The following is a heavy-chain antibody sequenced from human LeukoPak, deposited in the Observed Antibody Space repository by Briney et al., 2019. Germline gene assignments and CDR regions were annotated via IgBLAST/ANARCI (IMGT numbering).Heavy chain of an antibody. V-gene: IGHV3-23*01. D-gene: IGHD3-22*01. CDR3: AKGGYDTRGYYYGFDY. CDR1: GFTFSNYA. Sequence: GGSLRLSCAASGFTFSNYAMNWVRQAPGRGLEGVSVISGSGDSTYHADSVKGRFTISRDNSKNTLYLQMNSLTVEDTAVYYCAKGGYDTRGYYYGFDYWGQGTVVTDSS. CDR2: ISGSGDST. J-gene: IGHJ4*02.